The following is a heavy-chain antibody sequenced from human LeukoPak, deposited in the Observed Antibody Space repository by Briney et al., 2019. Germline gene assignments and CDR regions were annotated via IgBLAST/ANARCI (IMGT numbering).Heavy chain of an antibody. D-gene: IGHD1-26*01. CDR2: NDGRRNT. CDR3: ARAGRMWEVDY. CDR1: AGSMSSNF. J-gene: IGHJ4*02. V-gene: IGHV4-59*01. Sequence: SETLSLTCTLAAGSMSSNFWSWIRPPPGRAREWIRNNDGRRNTNYNSSLRSRVTISVDTSKNQFSLELSSVTAADTAVYYCARAGRMWEVDYWGQGSLVTVSS.